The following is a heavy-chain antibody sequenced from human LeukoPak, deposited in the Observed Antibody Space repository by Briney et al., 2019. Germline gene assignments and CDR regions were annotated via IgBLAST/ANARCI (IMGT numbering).Heavy chain of an antibody. D-gene: IGHD3-22*01. CDR3: ATQSITLVVVISPFDY. V-gene: IGHV3-23*01. Sequence: GSLRLSCAASGFSLSTYALSWVRQAPGGGLEWVAAICGSGDKTYHADSVKGRFTSSKDNSKSMVYLQMNSLKPDDTAVYYCATQSITLVVVISPFDYWGQGTLVTVSS. CDR1: GFSLSTYA. J-gene: IGHJ4*02. CDR2: ICGSGDKT.